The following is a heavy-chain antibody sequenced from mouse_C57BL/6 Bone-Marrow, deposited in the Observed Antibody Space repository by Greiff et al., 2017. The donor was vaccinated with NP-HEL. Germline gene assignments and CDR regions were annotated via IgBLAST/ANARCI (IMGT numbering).Heavy chain of an antibody. CDR3: TNDGLDV. D-gene: IGHD2-3*01. CDR2: IDPETGGT. V-gene: IGHV1-15*01. J-gene: IGHJ1*03. Sequence: QVQLQQSGAELVRPGASVTLSCKASGYTFTDYEMHWVKQTPVHGLEWIGAIDPETGGTAYNQKFKGQAILTADKSSSTAYMELRSLTSEDSAVYYCTNDGLDVWGTGTTGTVSS. CDR1: GYTFTDYE.